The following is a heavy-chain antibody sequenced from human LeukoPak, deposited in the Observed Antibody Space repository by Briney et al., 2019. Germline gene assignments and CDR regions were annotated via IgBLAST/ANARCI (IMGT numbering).Heavy chain of an antibody. CDR2: IKQDGSEK. Sequence: GGSLRLSRAASGFTFSSYWMSWVRQAPGKGLEWVANIKQDGSEKYYVDSVKGRFTISRDNAKNSLYLQMNSLRAEDTAVYYCAREGLRYFDWLLYRGDDAFDIWGQGTMVTVSS. V-gene: IGHV3-7*01. CDR3: AREGLRYFDWLLYRGDDAFDI. CDR1: GFTFSSYW. D-gene: IGHD3-9*01. J-gene: IGHJ3*02.